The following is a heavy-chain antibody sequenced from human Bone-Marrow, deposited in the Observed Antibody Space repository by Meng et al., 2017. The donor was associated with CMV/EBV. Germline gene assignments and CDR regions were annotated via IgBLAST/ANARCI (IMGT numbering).Heavy chain of an antibody. D-gene: IGHD3-3*01. Sequence: GESLKISCAASGFTFSSYAMHWVRQAPGKGLEWVSSISSSSSYIYYADSVKGRFTISRDNAKNSLYLQMNSLRAEDTAVYYCARDPTIFPPRNLDYWGQGTLVTVSS. CDR3: ARDPTIFPPRNLDY. V-gene: IGHV3-21*01. CDR2: ISSSSSYI. J-gene: IGHJ4*02. CDR1: GFTFSSYA.